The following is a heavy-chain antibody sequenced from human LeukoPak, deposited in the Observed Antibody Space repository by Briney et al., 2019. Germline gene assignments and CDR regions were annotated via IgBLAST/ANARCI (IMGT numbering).Heavy chain of an antibody. D-gene: IGHD6-6*01. CDR1: GFTFSIYT. Sequence: PGGSLRLSCEVSGFTFSIYTMNWVRQAPGKGLEWVSSISSSSSFIYYADSVKGRFTISRDNAKNSLYLQMNSLRAEDTAVYYCARDLAYSSSPDFDYWGQGTLVTVSS. V-gene: IGHV3-21*01. CDR2: ISSSSSFI. CDR3: ARDLAYSSSPDFDY. J-gene: IGHJ4*02.